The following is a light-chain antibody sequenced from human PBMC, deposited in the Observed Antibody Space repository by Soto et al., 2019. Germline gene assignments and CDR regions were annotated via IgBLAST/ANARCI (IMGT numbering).Light chain of an antibody. CDR2: GAS. CDR1: QSIDSW. CDR3: TLDHSLKWT. J-gene: IGKJ1*01. Sequence: SHITQSPSSVASCRGDRVTMSCRWSQSIDSWVAWYQQKPGKAPKLLIFGASNLKSGVPSRFSATGFGKDLPLTISRMHPQDFETYPCTLDHSLKWTSGQGKKV. V-gene: IGKV1-12*01.